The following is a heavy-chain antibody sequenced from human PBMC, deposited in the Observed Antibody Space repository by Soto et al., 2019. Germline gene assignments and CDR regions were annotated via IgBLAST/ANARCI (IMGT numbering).Heavy chain of an antibody. CDR3: AGTMVRGVIMFDY. J-gene: IGHJ4*02. CDR2: IYYSGST. Sequence: SETLSLTCTVSGGSISSYYWSWIRQPPGKGLEWIGYIYYSGSTNYNPSLKSRVTISVDTSKNQFSLKLSSVTAADTAVYYCAGTMVRGVIMFDYWGQGTLVTVSS. CDR1: GGSISSYY. V-gene: IGHV4-59*08. D-gene: IGHD3-10*01.